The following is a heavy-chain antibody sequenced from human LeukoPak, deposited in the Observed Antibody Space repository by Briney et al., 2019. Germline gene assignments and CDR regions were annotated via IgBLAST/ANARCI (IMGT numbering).Heavy chain of an antibody. CDR2: IYYSGST. Sequence: KPSETLSLTCAVYAGSFSGYYWSWIRQPPGKWLEWIGSIYYSGSTYYNPSLKGRVTISVDTSKNQFSLKLSSVTAADTAVYYCARQTILWLLDYWGQGTLVTVSS. J-gene: IGHJ4*02. V-gene: IGHV4-34*01. D-gene: IGHD5-12*01. CDR1: AGSFSGYY. CDR3: ARQTILWLLDY.